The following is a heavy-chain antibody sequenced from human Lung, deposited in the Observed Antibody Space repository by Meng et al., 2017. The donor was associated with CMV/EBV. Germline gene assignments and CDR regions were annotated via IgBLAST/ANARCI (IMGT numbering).Heavy chain of an antibody. CDR3: ARLTGTVYGHWFDS. J-gene: IGHJ5*01. CDR1: GGSFSGSY. V-gene: IGHV4-34*01. CDR2: IDDTGRT. Sequence: SETLSLXCAVYGGSFSGSYWHWIRQPPGMSLEWIGEIDDTGRTKYSPSLNSRVTMLLDTSKKQFSLKLSSVTAADTAVYYCARLTGTVYGHWFDSWGQGTLVTVSS. D-gene: IGHD1-1*01.